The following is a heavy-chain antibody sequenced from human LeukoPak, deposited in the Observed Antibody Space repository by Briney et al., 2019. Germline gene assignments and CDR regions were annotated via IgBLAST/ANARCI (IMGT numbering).Heavy chain of an antibody. CDR2: IYYSGST. V-gene: IGHV4-61*01. D-gene: IGHD3-9*01. CDR3: ARDHYDILTGYYDAFVI. Sequence: SETLSLTCTVSGGSISSSSYYWGWIRQPPGKGLEWIGYIYYSGSTNYNPSLKSRVTISVDTSKNQFSLKLSSVTAADTAVYYCARDHYDILTGYYDAFVIWGQGTMVTVSS. CDR1: GGSISSSSYY. J-gene: IGHJ3*02.